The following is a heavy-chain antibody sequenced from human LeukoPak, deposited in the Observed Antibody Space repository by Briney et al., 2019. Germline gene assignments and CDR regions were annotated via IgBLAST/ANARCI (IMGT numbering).Heavy chain of an antibody. V-gene: IGHV4-61*08. CDR1: GGSISSSGHY. Sequence: PSETLSLTCTVSGGSISSSGHYWSWIRQPPGKGLEWIGYIYYSGSTNYNPSLKSRVTISVDTSKNQFSLKLSSVTAADTAVYYCARVGTYGSGSYLSWLDYWGQGTLVTVSS. CDR2: IYYSGST. CDR3: ARVGTYGSGSYLSWLDY. D-gene: IGHD3-10*01. J-gene: IGHJ4*02.